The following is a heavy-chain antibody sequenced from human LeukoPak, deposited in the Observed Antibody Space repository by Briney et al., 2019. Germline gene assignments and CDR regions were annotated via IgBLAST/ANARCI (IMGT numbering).Heavy chain of an antibody. D-gene: IGHD5-12*01. V-gene: IGHV1-18*04. CDR2: ISAYNGNT. CDR1: GYTFTSYG. CDR3: ARGDGYSGYAYQGKQFDY. J-gene: IGHJ4*02. Sequence: ASVKVSCKASGYTFTSYGISWVRQAPGQGLEWMGWISAYNGNTNYAQKLQGRVTMTTDTSTSTAYMELGSLRSDDTAVYYCARGDGYSGYAYQGKQFDYWGQGTLVTVSS.